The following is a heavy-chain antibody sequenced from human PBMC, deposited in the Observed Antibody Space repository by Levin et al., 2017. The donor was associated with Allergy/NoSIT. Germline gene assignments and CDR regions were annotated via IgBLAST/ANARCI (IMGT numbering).Heavy chain of an antibody. J-gene: IGHJ3*02. CDR1: GGSVSSGSYY. CDR3: ARSGWERTKKAFDI. D-gene: IGHD1-26*01. CDR2: IYYSGVT. V-gene: IGHV4-61*01. Sequence: SETLSLTCTVSGGSVSSGSYYWSWIRQSPGKGLEWIGYIYYSGVTNYNPSLKSRVTISADTSKNQFSLRLSSVTAADTAVYYCARSGWERTKKAFDIWGQGTMVTVSS.